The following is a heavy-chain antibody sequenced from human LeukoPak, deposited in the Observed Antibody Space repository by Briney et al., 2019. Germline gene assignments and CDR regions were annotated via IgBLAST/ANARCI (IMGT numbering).Heavy chain of an antibody. CDR2: SYSSGGT. CDR3: ARQTGSGLFILP. Sequence: SETLSLTCTVSGGSISSGSYYWSWIRQPAGKGLEWIGHSYSSGGTNYNPSLKRRVTISVDTSKNQFSLRLTSVTAADTAVYYCARQTGSGLFILPGGQGTLVTVSS. V-gene: IGHV4-61*09. D-gene: IGHD3/OR15-3a*01. J-gene: IGHJ4*02. CDR1: GGSISSGSYY.